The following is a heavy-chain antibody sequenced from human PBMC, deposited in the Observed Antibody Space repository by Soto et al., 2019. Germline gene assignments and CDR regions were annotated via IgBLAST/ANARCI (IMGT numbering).Heavy chain of an antibody. CDR3: ARDHWLRWPSDAFDI. D-gene: IGHD4-17*01. V-gene: IGHV1-2*02. CDR1: GYTFTGDY. Sequence: ASVNGSCKASGYTFTGDYMHWVRQAPGQGLEWMGWINPNSGGTNYAQKFQGRVTMTRDTSISTAYMELSRLRSDDTAVYYCARDHWLRWPSDAFDIWGQGTMVTVSS. CDR2: INPNSGGT. J-gene: IGHJ3*02.